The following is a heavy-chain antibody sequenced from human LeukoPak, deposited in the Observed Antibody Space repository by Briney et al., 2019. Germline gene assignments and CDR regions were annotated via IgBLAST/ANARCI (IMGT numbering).Heavy chain of an antibody. V-gene: IGHV3-53*01. CDR1: GFTVSSTY. CDR2: IYSAGST. Sequence: GGSLRLSCAASGFTVSSTYMSWVRQAPGRGLEWVSIIYSAGSTYYADSVKGRFTIPRDNSKNTLYLQMNSLRAEDTAVYYCATDSEHGGGSYPNYFDYWGQGTLVTVSS. D-gene: IGHD1-26*01. CDR3: ATDSEHGGGSYPNYFDY. J-gene: IGHJ4*02.